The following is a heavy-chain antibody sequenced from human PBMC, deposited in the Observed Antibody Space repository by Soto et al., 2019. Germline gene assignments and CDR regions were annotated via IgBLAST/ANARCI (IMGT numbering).Heavy chain of an antibody. CDR1: GFTFSSYA. CDR3: AKVRYSSSWDYYYYYGMDV. CDR2: ISGSGGST. D-gene: IGHD6-13*01. Sequence: GGSLRLSCAASGFTFSSYAMSWVRQAPGKGLEWVSAISGSGGSTYYADSVKGRFTISRDNSKNTLYLQMNSLRAEDTAVYYCAKVRYSSSWDYYYYYGMDVWGQGTTVTVSS. V-gene: IGHV3-23*01. J-gene: IGHJ6*02.